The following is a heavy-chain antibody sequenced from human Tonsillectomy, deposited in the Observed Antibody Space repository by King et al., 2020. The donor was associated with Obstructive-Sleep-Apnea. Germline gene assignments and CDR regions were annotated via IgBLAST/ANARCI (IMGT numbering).Heavy chain of an antibody. D-gene: IGHD3-10*01. CDR2: IWFDASNKYYADSDGDNK. Sequence: VQLVESGGGVVQPGKSLRLSCAASGFTLSSYGMHWVRQAPGKGLEWVAFIWFDASNKYYADSDGDNKYYADSVKGRFTSFRDNSKNTLFLEMNSLRGDDTAVYYCARRGGSGEYWEDWYFDLWGRGTPVTVSS. V-gene: IGHV3-33*01. CDR3: ARRGGSGEYWEDWYFDL. J-gene: IGHJ2*01. CDR1: GFTLSSYG.